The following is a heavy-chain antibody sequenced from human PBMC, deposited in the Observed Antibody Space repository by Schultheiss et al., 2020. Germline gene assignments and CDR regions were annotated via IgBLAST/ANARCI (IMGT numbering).Heavy chain of an antibody. D-gene: IGHD7-27*01. CDR1: GGSISSGSYY. Sequence: SETLSLTCTVSGGSISSGSYYWSWIRQPAGKGLEWIGRIYTSGSTNYNPSLKSRVTISVDTSKNQFSLKLSSVTAADTAVYYCARGLGYDYWGQGTLVTVSS. V-gene: IGHV4-61*02. CDR2: IYTSGST. J-gene: IGHJ4*02. CDR3: ARGLGYDY.